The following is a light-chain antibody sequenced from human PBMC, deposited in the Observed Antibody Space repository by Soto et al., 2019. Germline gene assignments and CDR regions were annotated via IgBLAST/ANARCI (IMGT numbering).Light chain of an antibody. CDR3: VQGTQLPPT. Sequence: VVMTKTLLSLSVTPGQPASISCKSSQSLLHITGETFLVWYLQKPGQSPQLLIYEVSTRVSGVPDRFSGSGSGTDFTLEISRVETDDVGIYHCVQGTQLPPTVGQGTRLQI. CDR2: EVS. J-gene: IGKJ5*01. V-gene: IGKV2-29*03. CDR1: QSLLHITGETF.